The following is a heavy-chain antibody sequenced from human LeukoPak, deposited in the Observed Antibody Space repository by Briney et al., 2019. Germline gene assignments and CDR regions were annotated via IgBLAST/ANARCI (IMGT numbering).Heavy chain of an antibody. D-gene: IGHD4-11*01. V-gene: IGHV1-69*13. CDR3: ARGHDYSNSFRAYYYYYYMDV. CDR2: IIPIFGTA. CDR1: GGTFSSYA. J-gene: IGHJ6*03. Sequence: GASVKVSCKASGGTFSSYAISWVRQAPGQGLEWMGGIIPIFGTANYAQKFQGRVTITADESTSTAYMELSSLRSEDTAVYYCARGHDYSNSFRAYYYYYYMDVWGKGTTVTVSS.